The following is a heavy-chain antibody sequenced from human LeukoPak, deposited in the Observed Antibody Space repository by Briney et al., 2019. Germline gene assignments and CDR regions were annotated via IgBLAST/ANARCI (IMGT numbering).Heavy chain of an antibody. CDR1: GFTFSSYG. D-gene: IGHD3-22*01. Sequence: PGGSLRLSCAASGFTFSSYGMSWVRQAPGKGLEWVSAISGSGGSTYYADSVKGRFTISRDNSKNTLYLQMNSLRAEDTAVYYCARDTYDSSGYYFANDAFDIWGQGTMVTVSS. CDR2: ISGSGGST. V-gene: IGHV3-23*01. J-gene: IGHJ3*02. CDR3: ARDTYDSSGYYFANDAFDI.